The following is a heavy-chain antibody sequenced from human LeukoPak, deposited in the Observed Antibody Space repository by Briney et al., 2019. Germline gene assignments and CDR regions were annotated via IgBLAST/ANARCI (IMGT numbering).Heavy chain of an antibody. Sequence: GASVKVSCKASGYTFTGYYMHWVRQAPGQGLEWMGWINPNSGGTNYAQKFQGRVTMTRDTSISTAYMELSRLRSDDTAVYYCARDSHDFWSGYFSTRWFDPWGQGTLVTVSS. J-gene: IGHJ5*02. CDR1: GYTFTGYY. V-gene: IGHV1-2*02. CDR3: ARDSHDFWSGYFSTRWFDP. D-gene: IGHD3-3*01. CDR2: INPNSGGT.